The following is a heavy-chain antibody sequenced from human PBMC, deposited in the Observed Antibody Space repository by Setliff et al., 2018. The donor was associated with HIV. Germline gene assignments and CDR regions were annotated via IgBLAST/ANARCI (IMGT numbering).Heavy chain of an antibody. J-gene: IGHJ4*02. CDR1: GFSISTNYY. CDR3: ARGSWVGATTPTDY. CDR2: IYHSGSI. Sequence: SETLSLTCAVSGFSISTNYYWGWIRQPPGKGLDWIGSIYHSGSIYYNPSLKSRVTMSVDASQRQFSLNLTSVTAADTAVYYCARGSWVGATTPTDYWGRGTLVTVSS. V-gene: IGHV4-38-2*01. D-gene: IGHD1-26*01.